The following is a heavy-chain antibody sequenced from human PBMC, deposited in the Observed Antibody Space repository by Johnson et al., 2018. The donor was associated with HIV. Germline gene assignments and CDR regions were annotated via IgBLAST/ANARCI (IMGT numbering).Heavy chain of an antibody. V-gene: IGHV3-66*01. Sequence: VQLMESGGGWVQPGGSLRLSCAASGFTVSSNYMSWVRQAPGKGLEWVSVIYSGGSTYYADSVKGRFTISRDNAKNSLYLQMNSLRADDTAVYYCASSIRNDAFDIWGQGTMVTVSS. CDR1: GFTVSSNY. CDR2: IYSGGST. CDR3: ASSIRNDAFDI. J-gene: IGHJ3*02.